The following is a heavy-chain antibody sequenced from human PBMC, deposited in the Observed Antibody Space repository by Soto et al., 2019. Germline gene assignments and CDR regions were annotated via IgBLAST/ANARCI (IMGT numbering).Heavy chain of an antibody. D-gene: IGHD1-1*01. CDR1: GFTFSSYA. J-gene: IGHJ4*02. CDR2: ISNDGSSK. Sequence: PGGSRRLSCAASGFTFSSYAIQWVRQAPGKGLEWVAVISNDGSSKYYADSVKGRFTISRDNSKNTLYLQMNSLRVEDTAVYYCARDRRTRASVATPGYYEYWGQGSLLTVSS. V-gene: IGHV3-30-3*01. CDR3: ARDRRTRASVATPGYYEY.